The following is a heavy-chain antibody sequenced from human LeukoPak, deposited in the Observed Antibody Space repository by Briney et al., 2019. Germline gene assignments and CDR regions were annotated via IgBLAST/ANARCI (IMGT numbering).Heavy chain of an antibody. J-gene: IGHJ4*02. D-gene: IGHD3-22*01. V-gene: IGHV3-33*06. CDR2: IWYDGSNK. Sequence: GGSLRLSCAASGFTFSSYAMTWVRQAPGKGLEWVAVIWYDGSNKYYADSVKGRFTISRDNSKNTLYLQMNSLRAEDTAVYYCAKDGDLYYYDSSGYSGALFDYWGQGTLVTVSS. CDR3: AKDGDLYYYDSSGYSGALFDY. CDR1: GFTFSSYA.